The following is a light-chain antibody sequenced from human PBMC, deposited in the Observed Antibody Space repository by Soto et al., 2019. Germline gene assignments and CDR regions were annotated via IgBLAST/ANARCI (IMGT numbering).Light chain of an antibody. CDR1: QSISSW. V-gene: IGKV1-5*03. Sequence: QITQSPSSLTASVGDRVTITCRASQSISSWLAWYQQKPGKAPKLLIYKASSLESGVPSRFSGSGSGTEFTLTISSLQPDDFATYYCQQYNSYWTFGQGTKV. CDR3: QQYNSYWT. J-gene: IGKJ1*01. CDR2: KAS.